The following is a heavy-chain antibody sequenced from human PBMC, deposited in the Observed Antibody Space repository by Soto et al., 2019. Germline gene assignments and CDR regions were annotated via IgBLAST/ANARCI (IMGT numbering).Heavy chain of an antibody. CDR2: IYYSGST. J-gene: IGHJ4*02. CDR3: ARESIAVAAVDY. CDR1: GGSIISSD. V-gene: IGHV4-59*05. Sequence: PSETLSLTCTVSGGSIISSDGSWIRQPPGKGLEWIGSIYYSGSTYYNPSLKSRVTISVDTSKNQFSLKLSSVTAADTAVYYCARESIAVAAVDYWGQGTLVTVSS. D-gene: IGHD6-19*01.